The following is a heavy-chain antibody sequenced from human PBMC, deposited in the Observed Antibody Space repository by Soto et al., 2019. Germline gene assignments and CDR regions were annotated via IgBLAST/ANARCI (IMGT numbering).Heavy chain of an antibody. CDR3: ARSFYSGTYWFDP. D-gene: IGHD6-13*01. V-gene: IGHV4-30-2*06. Sequence: SETLSLTCAVSGGSITSSGYSWSWIRQSPGKGLEWIGCVYHSGNTYYNPSLKSRVTMSIDTSKNVFSLRLSPLTAADTAMYYCARSFYSGTYWFDPWGPGTLVTVSS. CDR1: GGSITSSGYS. CDR2: VYHSGNT. J-gene: IGHJ5*02.